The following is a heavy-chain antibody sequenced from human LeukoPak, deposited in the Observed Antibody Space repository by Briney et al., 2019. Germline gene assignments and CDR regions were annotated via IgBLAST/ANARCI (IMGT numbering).Heavy chain of an antibody. CDR3: ARDGNIAVAGQLGY. J-gene: IGHJ4*02. D-gene: IGHD6-19*01. Sequence: GASVKVSCKASGYTFTSYGISWVRQAPGQGLEWMGWISAYNGNTNYAQKLQGRVIMTTDTPTGTAYMELRNLRSDDTAVYYCARDGNIAVAGQLGYWGQGTLVTVSS. V-gene: IGHV1-18*01. CDR1: GYTFTSYG. CDR2: ISAYNGNT.